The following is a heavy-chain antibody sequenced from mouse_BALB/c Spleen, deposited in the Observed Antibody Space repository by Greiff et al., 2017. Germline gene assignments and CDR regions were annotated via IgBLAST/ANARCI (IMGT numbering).Heavy chain of an antibody. CDR3: ARQRVLTTATFDY. CDR1: GYSFTSYYV. V-gene: IGHV3-2*02. CDR2: ISYSGST. Sequence: EVQLQQSGPGLVKPSQSLSLTCTVTGYSFTSYYVWYLIRQPPGNMLECMGYISYSGSTSYNPSFKSRITITRDTSKNQFFLQLNTVTTEDTAAYYCARQRVLTTATFDYWGQGTTLTVSS. J-gene: IGHJ2*01. D-gene: IGHD1-2*01.